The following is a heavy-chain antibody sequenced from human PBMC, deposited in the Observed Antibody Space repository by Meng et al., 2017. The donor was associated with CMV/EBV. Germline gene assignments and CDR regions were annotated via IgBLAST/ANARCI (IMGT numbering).Heavy chain of an antibody. CDR1: GFTFSSYS. D-gene: IGHD4-17*01. Sequence: LSLTCAASGFTFSSYSMNWVRQAPGKGLEWVSSISSSSSYIYYADSVKGRFTISRDNAKNSLYLQMNSLRAEDTAVYYCARDPYGTTVTTGDFQHWGQGILVTVSS. V-gene: IGHV3-21*01. CDR2: ISSSSSYI. CDR3: ARDPYGTTVTTGDFQH. J-gene: IGHJ1*01.